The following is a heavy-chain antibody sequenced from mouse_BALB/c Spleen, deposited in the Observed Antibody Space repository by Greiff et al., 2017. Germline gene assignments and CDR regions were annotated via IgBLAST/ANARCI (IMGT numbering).Heavy chain of an antibody. CDR1: GFTFSSYA. CDR2: ISSGGSYT. D-gene: IGHD2-3*01. CDR3: ARGGYYISYYAMDY. Sequence: EVKLVESGGGLVKPGGSLKLSCAASGFTFSSYAMSWVRQSPEKRLEWVAEISSGGSYTYYPDTVTGRFTISRDNAKNTLYLEMSSLRSEDTAMYYCARGGYYISYYAMDYWGQGTSVTVSS. J-gene: IGHJ4*01. V-gene: IGHV5-9-4*01.